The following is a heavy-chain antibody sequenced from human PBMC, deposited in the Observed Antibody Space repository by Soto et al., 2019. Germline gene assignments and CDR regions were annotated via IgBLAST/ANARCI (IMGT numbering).Heavy chain of an antibody. CDR1: GGSISSYY. D-gene: IGHD6-19*01. J-gene: IGHJ5*02. CDR3: ARGGSSAWYNWFDP. V-gene: IGHV4-59*01. CDR2: IYYSGST. Sequence: TLSLTCTVSGGSISSYYWSWIRQPPGKGLEWIGYIYYSGSTNYNPSLKSRVTISVDTSKNQFSLKLSSVTAADTAVYYCARGGSSAWYNWFDPWGQGTLVTVSS.